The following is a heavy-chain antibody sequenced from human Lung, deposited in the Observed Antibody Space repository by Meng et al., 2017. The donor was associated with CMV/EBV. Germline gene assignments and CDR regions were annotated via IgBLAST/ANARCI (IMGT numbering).Heavy chain of an antibody. D-gene: IGHD1-26*01. CDR2: IIWNGEST. Sequence: GGSXRLXCAASGFTFDDYGMSWVRQVPGKGLEWVSGIIWNGESTSYADSVKGRFTISRDNAKNSLYLQMNSLRAEDTALYYCARDRGSSEYYLDYWGQGTLVTVSS. J-gene: IGHJ4*02. CDR3: ARDRGSSEYYLDY. CDR1: GFTFDDYG. V-gene: IGHV3-20*04.